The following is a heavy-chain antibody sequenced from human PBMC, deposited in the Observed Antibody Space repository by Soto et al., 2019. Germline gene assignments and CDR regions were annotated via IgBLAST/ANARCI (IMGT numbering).Heavy chain of an antibody. V-gene: IGHV4-39*07. J-gene: IGHJ6*02. Sequence: SETLSLTCTVSGGSIISRGYYWGLIRQPPGKGLEWIGTIYYSGSTYYNPSLKSRVTISVDTSKNQFSLKLSSVTAADTAVYYCARYKSNYYYGMDVWGQGTTVT. CDR2: IYYSGST. D-gene: IGHD1-20*01. CDR3: ARYKSNYYYGMDV. CDR1: GGSIISRGYY.